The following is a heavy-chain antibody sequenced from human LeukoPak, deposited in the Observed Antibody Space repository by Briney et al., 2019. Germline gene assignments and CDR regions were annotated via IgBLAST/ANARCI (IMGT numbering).Heavy chain of an antibody. Sequence: PGGSLRLSCAASGFTVSSNYMSWVRQAPGKGLEWVSFINPDGSTTNYADSVKGRFTISRDNAKNALYLQMNSLRAEDTAVYYCAKDLHYGSADYWGQGTLVTVSS. CDR3: AKDLHYGSADY. J-gene: IGHJ4*02. V-gene: IGHV3-74*01. D-gene: IGHD3-10*01. CDR1: GFTVSSNY. CDR2: INPDGSTT.